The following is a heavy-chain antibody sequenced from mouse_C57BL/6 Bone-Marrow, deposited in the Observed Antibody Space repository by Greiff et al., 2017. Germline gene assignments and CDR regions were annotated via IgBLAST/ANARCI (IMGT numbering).Heavy chain of an antibody. J-gene: IGHJ4*01. Sequence: EVKLVESGGGLVKPGGSLKLSCAASGFTFSDYGMHWVRQAPEKGLEWVAYISSGSSTIYYADSVKGRFTISRDNAKNTLYLQMSSLKSEDTAMYYCARQSEAMDYWGQGTSVTVSS. CDR2: ISSGSSTI. CDR1: GFTFSDYG. V-gene: IGHV5-17*03. CDR3: ARQSEAMDY.